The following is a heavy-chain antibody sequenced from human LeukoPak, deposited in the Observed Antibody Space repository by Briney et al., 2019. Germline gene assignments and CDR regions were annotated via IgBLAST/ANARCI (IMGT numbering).Heavy chain of an antibody. J-gene: IGHJ6*02. CDR1: GGSISSYY. CDR3: ARLPMIVAPRFYYYYGMDV. V-gene: IGHV4-59*08. D-gene: IGHD3-22*01. Sequence: SETLSLTCTVSGGSISSYYWSWIRQPPGKGLEWIGYIYYSGSTNYNPSLKSRVTISVDTSKNQFSLKLSSVTAADTAVYYCARLPMIVAPRFYYYYGMDVWGQGTAVTVSS. CDR2: IYYSGST.